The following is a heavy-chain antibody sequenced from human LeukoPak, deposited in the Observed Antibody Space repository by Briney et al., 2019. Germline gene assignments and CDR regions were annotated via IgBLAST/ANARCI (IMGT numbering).Heavy chain of an antibody. Sequence: GGSLRLSCAASGFTFRSYAMTWVRQAPGKGLEWVSEISNVATLKYADSVKGRFTMSRDNSKNMLYLQMSSLRVEDTAVYYCAISYGSGRSHYWGQGTLVIVSS. CDR3: AISYGSGRSHY. D-gene: IGHD3-10*01. J-gene: IGHJ4*02. CDR2: ISNVATL. CDR1: GFTFRSYA. V-gene: IGHV3-23*01.